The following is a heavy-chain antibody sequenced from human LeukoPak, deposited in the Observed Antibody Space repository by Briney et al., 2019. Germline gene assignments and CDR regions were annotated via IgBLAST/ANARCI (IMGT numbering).Heavy chain of an antibody. CDR3: ARAMVRGVIPY. J-gene: IGHJ4*02. V-gene: IGHV3-30*04. CDR2: ISNDGTIQ. CDR1: GFTFRAYA. Sequence: GGSLRLSCAASGFTFRAYAMHWVRQAPGKELEWLAVISNDGTIQYYADSVKGRFTSSRDNSRNIMNLQTDSLRPEDTALYYCARAMVRGVIPYWGQGTLVTVSS. D-gene: IGHD3-10*01.